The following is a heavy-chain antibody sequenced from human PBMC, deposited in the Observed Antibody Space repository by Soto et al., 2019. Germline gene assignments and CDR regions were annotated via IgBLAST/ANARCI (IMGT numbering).Heavy chain of an antibody. V-gene: IGHV1-69*13. CDR3: ARGYCSGGNCYSGMDV. CDR2: IIPIFGTA. Sequence: SVKVSCKASGGTFSSYSISWVRQAPGQGLEWMGGIIPIFGTADYAQNSQGRVTITADESTSTAYMELSSLRSDDTAVYYCARGYCSGGNCYSGMDVWGQGTMVTVSS. CDR1: GGTFSSYS. D-gene: IGHD2-15*01. J-gene: IGHJ6*02.